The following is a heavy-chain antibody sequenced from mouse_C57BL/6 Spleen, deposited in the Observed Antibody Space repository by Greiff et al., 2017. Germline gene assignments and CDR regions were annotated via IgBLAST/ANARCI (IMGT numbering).Heavy chain of an antibody. D-gene: IGHD2-4*01. V-gene: IGHV5-2*01. CDR2: INSDGGST. CDR1: EYEFPSHD. Sequence: EVQRVESGGGLVQPGESLKLSCESNEYEFPSHDMSWVRKTPEKRLELVAAINSDGGSTYYPDTMERRFNISRDNTKKTLYLQMSSLRSEDTALYYCARRSYDYDAYWYFDVWGTGTTVTVSS. CDR3: ARRSYDYDAYWYFDV. J-gene: IGHJ1*03.